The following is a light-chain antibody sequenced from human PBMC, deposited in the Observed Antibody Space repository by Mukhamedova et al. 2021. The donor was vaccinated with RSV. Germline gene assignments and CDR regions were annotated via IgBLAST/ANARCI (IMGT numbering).Light chain of an antibody. V-gene: IGLV2-14*01. J-gene: IGLJ2*01. CDR2: EVS. CDR3: SSYTSSAQGV. Sequence: YQQHPGKVPKLMIYEVSNRPSGISNRFSGSKSGNTASLTISGLQAEDEADYYCSSYTSSAQGVFGGGPKLTVL.